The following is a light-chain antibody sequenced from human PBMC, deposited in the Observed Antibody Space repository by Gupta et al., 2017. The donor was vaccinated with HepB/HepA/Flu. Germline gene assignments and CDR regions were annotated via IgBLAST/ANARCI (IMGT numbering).Light chain of an antibody. CDR3: QHDNNWPWT. CDR1: QGIRIN. V-gene: IGKV3-15*01. CDR2: GAS. Sequence: VLTQSPPTLSVSPGERATLTCRASQGIRINLAWYQQKPGQAPRLLIYGASTRDTGIPARFSGSGSGTEFTLTISSLQSEDFAIYYCQHDNNWPWTFGGGTKVEIK. J-gene: IGKJ4*02.